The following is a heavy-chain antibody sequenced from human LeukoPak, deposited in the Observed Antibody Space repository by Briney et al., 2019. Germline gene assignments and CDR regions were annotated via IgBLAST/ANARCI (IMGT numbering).Heavy chain of an antibody. Sequence: SVKVSCKASGGTFSNYAITWVRQAPGQGLEWMGGIIPIFGTVKYEQNFQGRVTISADESTCTAYMELSSLRSEDTAVYYCARAKNEGYYYDSNPADSNWLDPWGQGTLVTVSS. J-gene: IGHJ5*02. D-gene: IGHD3-22*01. CDR3: ARAKNEGYYYDSNPADSNWLDP. V-gene: IGHV1-69*01. CDR2: IIPIFGTV. CDR1: GGTFSNYA.